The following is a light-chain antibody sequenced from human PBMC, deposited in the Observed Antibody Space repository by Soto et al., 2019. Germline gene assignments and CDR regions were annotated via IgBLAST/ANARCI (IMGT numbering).Light chain of an antibody. CDR3: QQYGRSSWT. CDR2: GAS. Sequence: EIVLTQSPGTLSLSPGERATLSCRASQSVSSSYLAWYQQKPGQAPRLLIYGASSRATGIPDRFSGSGSETDFTLTISRLEPEDFAVYYCQQYGRSSWTFGQGTKAET. J-gene: IGKJ1*01. CDR1: QSVSSSY. V-gene: IGKV3-20*01.